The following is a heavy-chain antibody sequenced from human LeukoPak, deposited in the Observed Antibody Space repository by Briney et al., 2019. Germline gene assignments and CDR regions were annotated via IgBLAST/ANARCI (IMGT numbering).Heavy chain of an antibody. CDR2: INPNNGGT. Sequence: ASVKVSCKASGYTFTGYYMHWVRQAPGQGLEWMGRINPNNGGTNYAQKFQGRVTMTRDTSISTAYMELRSLRSDDTAVYYCARDRALVGLFRDWGQGTLVTVSS. D-gene: IGHD1-26*01. CDR1: GYTFTGYY. J-gene: IGHJ4*02. CDR3: ARDRALVGLFRD. V-gene: IGHV1-2*06.